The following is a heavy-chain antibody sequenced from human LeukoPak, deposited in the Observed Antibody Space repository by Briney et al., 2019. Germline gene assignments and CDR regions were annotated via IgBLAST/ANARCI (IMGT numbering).Heavy chain of an antibody. V-gene: IGHV4-31*03. D-gene: IGHD5-12*01. CDR2: IYYSGST. Sequence: PSQTLSLTCTVSGGSISSGGYYWSWIRQHPGKSLEWIGYIYYSGSTYYNPSLKSRVTISVDTSKNQFSLKLSSVTAADTAVYYCARGGRVATSYYFDYWGQGTLVTVSS. CDR1: GGSISSGGYY. J-gene: IGHJ4*02. CDR3: ARGGRVATSYYFDY.